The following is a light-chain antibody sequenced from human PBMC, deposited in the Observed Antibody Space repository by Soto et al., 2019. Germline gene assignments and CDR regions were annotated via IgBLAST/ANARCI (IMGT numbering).Light chain of an antibody. CDR3: QQYGSPPFN. CDR1: QSVSSSY. Sequence: EIVLTQSPGTLSLSPGERATLSCRASQSVSSSYLAWYQQKPGQAPRLLIYGASSRATGIPDRFSGSGSGTDFTLPISRLEPEDFAVYYCQQYGSPPFNFGPGTKVDIK. CDR2: GAS. J-gene: IGKJ3*01. V-gene: IGKV3-20*01.